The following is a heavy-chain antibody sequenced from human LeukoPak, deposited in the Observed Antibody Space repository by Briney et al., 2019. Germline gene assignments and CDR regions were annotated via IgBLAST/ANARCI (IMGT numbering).Heavy chain of an antibody. V-gene: IGHV3-23*01. Sequence: GGALRLSCAASGFTFSSHAMNWVRQAPGKGLEWVSGISGSGGRTYYADSVKGRFSISRDNSMNTLYLQMNSLRAEDTAVYYCAKDMGGGYCSGGSCYWAYFDYWGQGTLVTVSS. CDR1: GFTFSSHA. CDR3: AKDMGGGYCSGGSCYWAYFDY. CDR2: ISGSGGRT. J-gene: IGHJ4*02. D-gene: IGHD2-15*01.